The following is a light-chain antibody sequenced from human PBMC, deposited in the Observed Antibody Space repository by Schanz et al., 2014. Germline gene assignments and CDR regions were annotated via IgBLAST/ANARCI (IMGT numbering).Light chain of an antibody. CDR1: SSDVGGYNL. CDR3: CSYAGSDTLV. CDR2: DGS. Sequence: QSVLTQPASVSGSPGQSITISCTGTSSDVGGYNLVSWYQHHPGEAPKLLIYDGSKRPSGVSTRFSGSKSGNTASLTISGLQAEDEADYYCCSYAGSDTLVFGGGTKLTVL. V-gene: IGLV2-23*01. J-gene: IGLJ3*02.